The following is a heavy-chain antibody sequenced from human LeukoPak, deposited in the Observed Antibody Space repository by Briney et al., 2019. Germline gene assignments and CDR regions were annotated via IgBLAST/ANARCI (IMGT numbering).Heavy chain of an antibody. CDR2: IYYSGST. Sequence: SETLSLTCTVSGGSISSYYWSWIRQPPGKGLEWIGYIYYSGSTNYNPSLKSRVTISVDTPKNQFSLKLSSVTAADTAVYYCERHAKPTNCLDVWGKGTTVTVSS. J-gene: IGHJ6*04. V-gene: IGHV4-59*08. CDR3: ERHAKPTNCLDV. CDR1: GGSISSYY. D-gene: IGHD2-2*01.